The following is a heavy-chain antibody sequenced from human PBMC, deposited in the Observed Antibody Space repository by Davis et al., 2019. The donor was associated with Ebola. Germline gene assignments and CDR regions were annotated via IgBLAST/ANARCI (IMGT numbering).Heavy chain of an antibody. V-gene: IGHV3-7*01. CDR3: ARDTIFGVVIILGAFDI. Sequence: GGSLRLSCAASGFTFSSYWMSWVRQAPGKGLEWVANIKQDGSEKYYVDSVKGRFTISRDNSKNTLYLQMNSLRAEDTAVYYCARDTIFGVVIILGAFDIWGQGTMVTVSS. J-gene: IGHJ3*02. CDR2: IKQDGSEK. CDR1: GFTFSSYW. D-gene: IGHD3-3*01.